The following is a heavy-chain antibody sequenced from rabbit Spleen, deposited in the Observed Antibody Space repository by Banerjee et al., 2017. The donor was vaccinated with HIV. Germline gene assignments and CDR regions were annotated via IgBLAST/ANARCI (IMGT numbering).Heavy chain of an antibody. Sequence: QSLEESGGDLVKPGASLTLTCTASGVSFSISSYMCWVRQAPGKGLEWIACIDAGSSGFTYSASWAQGRFTISKTSSTMVTLQMTSLTAADTAIYFCARDSGSSFSSYGMALWGPGTLVPVS. CDR2: IDAGSSGFT. CDR1: GVSFSISSY. V-gene: IGHV1S40*01. J-gene: IGHJ6*01. D-gene: IGHD8-1*01. CDR3: ARDSGSSFSSYGMAL.